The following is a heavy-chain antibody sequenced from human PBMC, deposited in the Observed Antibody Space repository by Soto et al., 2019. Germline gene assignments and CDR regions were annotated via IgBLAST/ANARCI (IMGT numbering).Heavy chain of an antibody. CDR1: GFTFSSYA. CDR3: ARDQGEDTAMVNTFDY. Sequence: PGGSLRLSCAASGFTFSSYAMHWVRQAPGKGLEWVAVISYDGSNKYYADSVKGRFTISRDNSKNTLYLQMNSLRAEDTAVYYCARDQGEDTAMVNTFDYWGQGTLVTVYS. D-gene: IGHD5-18*01. V-gene: IGHV3-30-3*01. CDR2: ISYDGSNK. J-gene: IGHJ4*02.